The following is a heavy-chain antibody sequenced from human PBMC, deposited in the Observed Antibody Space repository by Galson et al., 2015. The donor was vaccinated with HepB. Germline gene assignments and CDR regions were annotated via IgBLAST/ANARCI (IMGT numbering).Heavy chain of an antibody. Sequence: SVKVSCKASGYTFTSYAMNWVRQAPGQGLEWMGWINTNTGNPTYAQGFTGRFVFPLDTSVSTAYLQISSLKAEDTAVYYCARDYYGSGSPLGYWGQGTLVTVSS. D-gene: IGHD3-10*01. J-gene: IGHJ4*02. CDR3: ARDYYGSGSPLGY. CDR1: GYTFTSYA. V-gene: IGHV7-4-1*02. CDR2: INTNTGNP.